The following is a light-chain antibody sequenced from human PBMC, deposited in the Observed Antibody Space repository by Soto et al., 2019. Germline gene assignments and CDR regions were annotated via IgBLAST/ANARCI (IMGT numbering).Light chain of an antibody. CDR3: QHYGTSAL. CDR2: AS. V-gene: IGKV3-20*01. CDR1: QTVSDMY. Sequence: EIVLTQSPGTLSLSPGERATLSCRASQTVSDMYLAWYQQKPGQAPRLLIYASNRATGIPDRFSSSGSGTDFTLTIGRLEPEDFAVYYCQHYGTSALFGPGTKVDIK. J-gene: IGKJ3*01.